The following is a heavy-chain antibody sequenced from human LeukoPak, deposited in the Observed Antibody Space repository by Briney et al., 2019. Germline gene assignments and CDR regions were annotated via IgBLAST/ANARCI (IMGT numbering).Heavy chain of an antibody. D-gene: IGHD4-11*01. CDR1: GGSISSGGYS. Sequence: SETLSLTCAVSGGSISSGGYSWSWIRQPPGKGLEWIGYIYHSGSTYYNPSLKSRVTISVDRSKNQFSLKLSSVTAADTAVYYCARTPDYSNSLWAWGQGTLVTVSS. CDR3: ARTPDYSNSLWA. CDR2: IYHSGST. J-gene: IGHJ4*02. V-gene: IGHV4-30-2*01.